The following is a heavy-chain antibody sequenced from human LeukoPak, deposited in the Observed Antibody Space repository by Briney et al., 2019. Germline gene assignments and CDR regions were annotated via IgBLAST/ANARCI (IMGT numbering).Heavy chain of an antibody. V-gene: IGHV4-34*01. J-gene: IGHJ3*02. D-gene: IGHD2-21*02. CDR1: GGSLSAYY. CDR2: IYYSGST. Sequence: SETLSLTCAVYGGSLSAYYWTWIRQPPGKGLEWIGSIYYSGSTYYNPSLKSRVTLSVDKSKNQFSLRLSSVTAADTAVYYCAGAYCGGDCYSGRTFDIWGQGTMVTVSS. CDR3: AGAYCGGDCYSGRTFDI.